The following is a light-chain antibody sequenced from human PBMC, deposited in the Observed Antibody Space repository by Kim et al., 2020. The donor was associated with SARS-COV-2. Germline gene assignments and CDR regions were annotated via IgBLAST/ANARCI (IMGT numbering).Light chain of an antibody. CDR1: QGIKND. J-gene: IGKJ1*01. CDR2: AAS. Sequence: TSVGDRVSITCRGSQGIKNDLGWYLQKPGKAPNHLSYAASSLQNGVPSRFSGNGSGTDFTLTISSLQPEEFATYYCLQDYNYPRTFGQGTKVDIK. CDR3: LQDYNYPRT. V-gene: IGKV1-6*01.